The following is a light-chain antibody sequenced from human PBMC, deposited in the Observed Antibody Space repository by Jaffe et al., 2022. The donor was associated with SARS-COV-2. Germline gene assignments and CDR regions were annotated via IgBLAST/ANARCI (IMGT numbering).Light chain of an antibody. Sequence: QSALTQPPSASGSPGQSVAISCTGTSSDVGTYDYVSWYQQHPGKAPKLMIYDVSKRPSGVPDRFSASKSGNTASLTVSGLQAEDEADYYCISYAGSNSVLFGGGTKLTVL. CDR1: SSDVGTYDY. J-gene: IGLJ3*02. V-gene: IGLV2-8*01. CDR3: ISYAGSNSVL. CDR2: DVS.